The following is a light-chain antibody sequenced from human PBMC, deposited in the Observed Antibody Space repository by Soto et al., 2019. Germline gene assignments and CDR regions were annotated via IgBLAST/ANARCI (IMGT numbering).Light chain of an antibody. CDR1: QNVINN. Sequence: EIVMTQSPATLSVSPGEGATLSCRASQNVINNVAWYQQKPGQAPRLLIYGASTRATGIPNRFSGSGSGTEFTLTISRLEPEDFAVYYCQQYGYSPITFGQGTRLEIK. J-gene: IGKJ5*01. CDR2: GAS. CDR3: QQYGYSPIT. V-gene: IGKV3-15*01.